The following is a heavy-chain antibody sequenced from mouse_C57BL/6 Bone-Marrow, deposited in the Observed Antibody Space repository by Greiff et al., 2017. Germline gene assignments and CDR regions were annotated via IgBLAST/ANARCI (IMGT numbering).Heavy chain of an antibody. V-gene: IGHV1-81*01. CDR1: GYTFTSSG. CDR3: ARFYYGSSAFAY. CDR2: IYPRSGNT. J-gene: IGHJ3*01. D-gene: IGHD1-1*01. Sequence: QVQLQQSGAALARPGASVKLSCKASGYTFTSSGISWVKQRTGQGLEWIGEIYPRSGNTYYNEKFKGKATLTADKSSRTAYMELRSLTSEDSAVYFCARFYYGSSAFAYWGQGTLVTVSA.